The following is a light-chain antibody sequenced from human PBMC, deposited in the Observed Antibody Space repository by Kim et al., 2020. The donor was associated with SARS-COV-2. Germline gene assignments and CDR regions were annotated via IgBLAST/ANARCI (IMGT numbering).Light chain of an antibody. V-gene: IGLV3-21*04. CDR2: YDS. CDR3: QAWDSSRDRV. CDR1: NIGSKS. J-gene: IGLJ2*01. Sequence: SYELTQPPSVSVAPGKTARITCGGNNIGSKSVHWYQQKPGQAPVLVIYYDSDRPSGIPERFSGSNSGNTATLTISRAEAGDEADYYCQAWDSSRDRVFGG.